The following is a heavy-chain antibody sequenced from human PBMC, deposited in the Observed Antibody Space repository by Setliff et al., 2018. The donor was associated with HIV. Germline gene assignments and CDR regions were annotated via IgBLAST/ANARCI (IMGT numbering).Heavy chain of an antibody. Sequence: GGSLRLSCAASGFTVSRYYMSWVRQVPGKGLQWLSYIGSGSTPIFYADSVKGRFTVSRDNAKNSLYLHMNNLRAEDTAVYYCASAGGGNSGTRWFDYWGQGALVTVSS. CDR3: ASAGGGNSGTRWFDY. V-gene: IGHV3-48*01. J-gene: IGHJ4*02. D-gene: IGHD2-21*02. CDR1: GFTVSRYY. CDR2: IGSGSTPI.